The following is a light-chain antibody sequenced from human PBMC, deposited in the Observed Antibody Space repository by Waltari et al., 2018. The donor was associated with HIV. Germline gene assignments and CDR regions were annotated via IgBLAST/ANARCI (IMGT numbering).Light chain of an antibody. J-gene: IGLJ3*02. CDR1: SSDVNDYNY. V-gene: IGLV2-14*01. CDR3: VSYISSSTPE. Sequence: QSALTQPASMSGSPGQSITISCAGPSSDVNDYNYVSWYQHHPDKAPKVILYEVTRRPSGCSNRFSGSKSGNTASLTISGLLPEDEAEYFCVSYISSSTPEFGGGTKLTVL. CDR2: EVT.